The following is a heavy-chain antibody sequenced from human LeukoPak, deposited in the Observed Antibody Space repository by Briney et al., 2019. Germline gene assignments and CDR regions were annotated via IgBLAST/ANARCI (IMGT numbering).Heavy chain of an antibody. V-gene: IGHV3-30*18. D-gene: IGHD6-13*01. Sequence: GGSLRLSCAASGFTFNNYVINWVRQAPGKGLEWVAVISYDGSNKYYADSVKGRFTISRDNSKNTLYLQMNSLRAEDTAVYYCAKGVGGIAAAGSPFDYWGQGTLVTVSS. CDR1: GFTFNNYV. CDR3: AKGVGGIAAAGSPFDY. CDR2: ISYDGSNK. J-gene: IGHJ4*02.